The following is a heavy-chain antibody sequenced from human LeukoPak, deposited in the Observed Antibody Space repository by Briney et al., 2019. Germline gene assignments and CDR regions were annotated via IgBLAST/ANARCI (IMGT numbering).Heavy chain of an antibody. CDR2: INGSGNRT. CDR3: AKWGCSGGSCYPFDY. CDR1: GFTFSRNA. V-gene: IGHV3-23*01. J-gene: IGHJ4*02. Sequence: GGSLRLSCAASGFTFSRNAMGWVRQAAGKGLEWVSAINGSGNRTYYTDSVKGRFTISRDNSKNTLYLQMNSLRAEETAIYYCAKWGCSGGSCYPFDYWGQGTLVTVSS. D-gene: IGHD2-15*01.